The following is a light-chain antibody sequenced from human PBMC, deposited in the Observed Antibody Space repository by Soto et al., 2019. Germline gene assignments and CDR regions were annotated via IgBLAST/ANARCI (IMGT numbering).Light chain of an antibody. Sequence: EMVMTQSPATLSLSPGERVTLSCRASQSVHRNLAWYQQKTGQGPSLLIYYASARATGVPERFSGSGSGTEFTLTISSLQSEDFGVYYCQQYSSSPPTFGPGTKVEIK. V-gene: IGKV3-15*01. CDR2: YAS. CDR1: QSVHRN. J-gene: IGKJ3*01. CDR3: QQYSSSPPT.